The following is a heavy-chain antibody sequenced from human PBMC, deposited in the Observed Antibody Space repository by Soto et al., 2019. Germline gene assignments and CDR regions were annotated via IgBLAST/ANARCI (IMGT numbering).Heavy chain of an antibody. J-gene: IGHJ4*02. V-gene: IGHV1-2*02. D-gene: IGHD3-22*01. CDR2: INPNSGGT. CDR3: ARDMVYYYDSSGYSGADY. CDR1: GYTFTGYY. Sequence: ASVKVSCKASGYTFTGYYMHWVRQAPGQGLEWMGWINPNSGGTNYAQKFQGRVTMTRDTSISTAYMELSRLRSDDTAVYYCARDMVYYYDSSGYSGADYWGQGTLVTVSS.